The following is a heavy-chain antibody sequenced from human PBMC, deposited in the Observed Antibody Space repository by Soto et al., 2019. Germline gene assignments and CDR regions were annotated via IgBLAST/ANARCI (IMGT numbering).Heavy chain of an antibody. V-gene: IGHV4-34*01. D-gene: IGHD3-22*01. CDR2: INHTGGT. CDR1: GGSVNGYY. Sequence: LSLTCAVYGGSVNGYYWNWIRQPPGKGLEWIGEINHTGGTHYNPSLKSRVTMSVDTSKNQFSLRLSSVTAADTAIYYCARGGTFAYDTSGYSVYWGQGTLVTVSS. CDR3: ARGGTFAYDTSGYSVY. J-gene: IGHJ4*02.